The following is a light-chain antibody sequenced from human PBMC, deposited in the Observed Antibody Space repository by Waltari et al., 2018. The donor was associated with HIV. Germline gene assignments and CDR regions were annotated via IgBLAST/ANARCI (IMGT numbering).Light chain of an antibody. J-gene: IGKJ4*01. Sequence: DIVMTQSPLSLPVTPGEPASLSCRSSQSLLHSNGYNYLDWYLQKPGQSPQLLIYLGSMRASGVPDRFSGSGSGTEFTLKISRVEAEDVGVYYSMQALQAPRTFGGGTKVEIK. V-gene: IGKV2-28*01. CDR1: QSLLHSNGYNY. CDR2: LGS. CDR3: MQALQAPRT.